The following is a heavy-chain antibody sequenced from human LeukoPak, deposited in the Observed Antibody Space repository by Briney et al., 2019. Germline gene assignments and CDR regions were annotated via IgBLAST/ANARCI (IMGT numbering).Heavy chain of an antibody. V-gene: IGHV4-38-2*02. CDR1: GYSISSGYY. J-gene: IGHJ4*02. CDR2: IYHTGST. CDR3: AVLRELYYYFDY. Sequence: SETLSLTCTVSGYSISSGYYWGWIRQPPGKELEWIGSIYHTGSTYYNPSLKSRVTISIDTSKNQFSLKLSSVTAADTAVYYCAVLRELYYYFDYWGQGTLVTVSS. D-gene: IGHD1-7*01.